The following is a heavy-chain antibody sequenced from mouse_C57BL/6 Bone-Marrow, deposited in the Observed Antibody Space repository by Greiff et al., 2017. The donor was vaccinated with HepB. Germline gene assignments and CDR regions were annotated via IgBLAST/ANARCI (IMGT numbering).Heavy chain of an antibody. CDR1: GFTFSSYT. CDR3: ARHDYYGSSSVV. V-gene: IGHV5-9*01. D-gene: IGHD1-1*01. Sequence: EVKLMESGGGLVKPGGSLKLSCAASGFTFSSYTMSWVRQTPEKRLEWVATISGGGGNTYYPDSVKGRFTISRDNAKNTLYLQMSSLRSEDTALYYCARHDYYGSSSVVWGTGTTVTVSS. J-gene: IGHJ1*03. CDR2: ISGGGGNT.